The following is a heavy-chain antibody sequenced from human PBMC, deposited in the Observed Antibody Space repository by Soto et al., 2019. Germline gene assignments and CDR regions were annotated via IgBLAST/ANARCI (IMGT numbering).Heavy chain of an antibody. Sequence: SETLSLTCTVSGGSISSYYWSWIRQPPGKGLEWIGYIYYSGSTNYNPSLKSRVTISVDTSKNQFSLKLSSVTAADTAVYYCARDQGSSSSFDYWGQGTLVTVSS. CDR1: GGSISSYY. D-gene: IGHD6-6*01. CDR2: IYYSGST. CDR3: ARDQGSSSSFDY. J-gene: IGHJ4*02. V-gene: IGHV4-59*01.